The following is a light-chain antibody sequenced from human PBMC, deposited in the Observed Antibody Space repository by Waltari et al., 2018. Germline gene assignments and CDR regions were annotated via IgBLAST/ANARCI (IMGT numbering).Light chain of an antibody. J-gene: IGLJ3*02. V-gene: IGLV2-14*01. CDR3: NSYTCSNTWV. CDR2: DVN. Sequence: QSALTQPASVSGSPGQSITISCTGTISDIGDYNYVSWYQQYPGTAPTLIIFDVNKRSSEVSNRFSGSKSGNTASLTISGLQAEDEADYYCNSYTCSNTWVFGGGTKLTVL. CDR1: ISDIGDYNY.